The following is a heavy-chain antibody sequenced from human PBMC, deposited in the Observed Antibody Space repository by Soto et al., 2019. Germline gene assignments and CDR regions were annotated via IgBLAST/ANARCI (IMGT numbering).Heavy chain of an antibody. J-gene: IGHJ4*02. CDR3: ASYRIAVAGKFDN. Sequence: QLQLQETAPGLVKPSETLSLTCTVSGGSISSSSYYWGWIRQPPGKGLEWIGRIYYSGSTYYNPSRKRRVTKSVDTPKTQFPLKLSSVTAADTAVYYCASYRIAVAGKFDNWGQGTLVTVSS. CDR1: GGSISSSSYY. CDR2: IYYSGST. D-gene: IGHD6-19*01. V-gene: IGHV4-39*01.